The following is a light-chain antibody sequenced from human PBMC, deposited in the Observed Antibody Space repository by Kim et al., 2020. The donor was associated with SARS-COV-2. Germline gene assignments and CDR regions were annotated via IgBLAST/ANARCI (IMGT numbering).Light chain of an antibody. CDR1: KLGDKN. V-gene: IGLV3-1*01. Sequence: SVSPRQTTSITCSGDKLGDKNFFWYQQKPGHSPVLVIYEDTKRPSGIPERFSGSNSGNTATLTISVTQAMDEADYYCQAWDSSNVVFGGGTQLTVL. J-gene: IGLJ2*01. CDR3: QAWDSSNVV. CDR2: EDT.